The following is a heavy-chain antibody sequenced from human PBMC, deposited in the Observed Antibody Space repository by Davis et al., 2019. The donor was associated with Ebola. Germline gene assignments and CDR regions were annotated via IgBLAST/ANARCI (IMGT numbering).Heavy chain of an antibody. CDR3: ARDLPITIFMLYGMDV. CDR2: IKEDGSDK. D-gene: IGHD3-3*01. Sequence: GGSLRLSCTASGFTFSSYWMSWVRQAPGKGLEWVANIKEDGSDKNYVDSVKGRFTISRDNAKNSLYLQMNSLRAEDTAVYYCARDLPITIFMLYGMDVWGKGTTVTVSS. V-gene: IGHV3-7*01. J-gene: IGHJ6*04. CDR1: GFTFSSYW.